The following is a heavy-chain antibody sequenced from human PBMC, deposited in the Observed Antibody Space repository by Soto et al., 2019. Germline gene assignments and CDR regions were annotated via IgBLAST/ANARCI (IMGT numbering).Heavy chain of an antibody. D-gene: IGHD1-7*01. CDR2: ISYDGSNK. CDR1: GFTFSSYA. J-gene: IGHJ6*02. Sequence: QVQLVESGGGVVQPGRSLRLSCAASGFTFSSYAMHWVRQAPGQGLEWVALISYDGSNKYYADSVKGRFTISRDNSKNTLYLQMNSLRPEDTAVYHCARDQGGTTLYYHGMEFWGQATTVTVSS. V-gene: IGHV3-30-3*01. CDR3: ARDQGGTTLYYHGMEF.